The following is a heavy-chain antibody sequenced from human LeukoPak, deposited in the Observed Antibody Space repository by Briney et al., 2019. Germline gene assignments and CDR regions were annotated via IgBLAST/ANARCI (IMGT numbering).Heavy chain of an antibody. J-gene: IGHJ4*02. CDR1: GYTFDDYA. V-gene: IGHV3-9*01. D-gene: IGHD6-19*01. Sequence: PGGSLRLSCAASGYTFDDYAMHWVRQAPGKGLEWVSGISWNSGSIDYEDSVKGRFTISRDNAKNSLYLQMNSLRAEDTALYYCAKGAYSSGWYHFDYWGQGTLVTVSS. CDR2: ISWNSGSI. CDR3: AKGAYSSGWYHFDY.